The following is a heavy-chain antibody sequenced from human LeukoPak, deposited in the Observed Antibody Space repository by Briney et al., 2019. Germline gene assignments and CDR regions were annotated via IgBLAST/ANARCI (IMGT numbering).Heavy chain of an antibody. D-gene: IGHD5-18*01. CDR3: ARAPMGTAPLY. Sequence: ASVKVSCKASGYTFTNFDINWVRQAPGQGLEWMGWMNPVSGEAGSAQKFQGRVTLTRDTSINTAYMEVSSLTSDDTAFYYCARAPMGTAPLYWGQGTLVTVSS. CDR2: MNPVSGEA. V-gene: IGHV1-8*01. J-gene: IGHJ4*02. CDR1: GYTFTNFD.